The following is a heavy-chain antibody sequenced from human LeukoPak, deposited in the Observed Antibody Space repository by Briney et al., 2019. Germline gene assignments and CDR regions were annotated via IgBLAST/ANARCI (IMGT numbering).Heavy chain of an antibody. J-gene: IGHJ4*02. CDR1: GFTFSSYG. D-gene: IGHD5-24*01. V-gene: IGHV3-21*01. CDR2: ISSSSSYI. Sequence: PGGSLRPSCAASGFTFSSYGMHWVRQAPGKGLEWVSSISSSSSYIYYADSVKGRFTISRDNAKNSLYLQMNSLRAEDTAVYYCARDLSREDPGIGYWGQGTLVTVSS. CDR3: ARDLSREDPGIGY.